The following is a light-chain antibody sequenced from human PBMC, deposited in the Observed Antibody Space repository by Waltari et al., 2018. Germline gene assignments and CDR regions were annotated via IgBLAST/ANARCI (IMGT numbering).Light chain of an antibody. CDR1: QSVGSK. CDR2: GAS. J-gene: IGKJ1*01. CDR3: HQYNNWPRT. V-gene: IGKV3-15*01. Sequence: EIVMTQSPATLSVSPGERATLSCRASQSVGSKLAWYQQKPGQAPRLLIYGASTRAPGSPARFSGSGSGTEFTLTISSLQSEDFAVYYCHQYNNWPRTFGQGTKVEIK.